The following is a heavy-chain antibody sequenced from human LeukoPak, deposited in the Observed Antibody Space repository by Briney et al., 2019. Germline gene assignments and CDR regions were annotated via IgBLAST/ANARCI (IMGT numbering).Heavy chain of an antibody. CDR2: LSSNGGGT. D-gene: IGHD1-1*01. J-gene: IGHJ4*02. V-gene: IGHV3-64*01. CDR3: ARAGQRWVPFDY. Sequence: PGGPLRLSCAASGFHLSSYAMHWLRHAPGKGLEYVSALSSNGGGTHYANSVKGRFTISRDNSKNTLYLQMGSLRAEDLAVYYCARAGQRWVPFDYWGQGTLVTVSS. CDR1: GFHLSSYA.